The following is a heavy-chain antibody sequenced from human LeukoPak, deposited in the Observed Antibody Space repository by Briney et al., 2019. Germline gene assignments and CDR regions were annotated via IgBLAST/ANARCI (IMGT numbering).Heavy chain of an antibody. CDR3: ARSPRSAFDF. V-gene: IGHV4-59*01. CDR1: GGSISGYY. CDR2: IYFSGST. Sequence: PSETLSLTCTVSGGSISGYYWNWIRQPPGKGLEWIGYIYFSGSTNHNPSLKSRVSKSVDTSKNQFSLTLSSVTASDTAVYYCARSPRSAFDFWGQGTMVSVSS. J-gene: IGHJ3*01.